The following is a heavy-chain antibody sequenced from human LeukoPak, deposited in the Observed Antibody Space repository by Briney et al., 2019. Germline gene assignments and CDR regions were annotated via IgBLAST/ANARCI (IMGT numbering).Heavy chain of an antibody. Sequence: GGSLRLSCAASGCTISNAWMSWVRQAPGKGLEWVGRIKSKTDGGATDYSAPVRGIFTNSRDDSKNPLYLQMNSLESEEPSYVYFTTDKYSSGWYGGFDNWGQGTLVTVSS. J-gene: IGHJ4*02. D-gene: IGHD6-19*01. CDR3: TTDKYSSGWYGGFDN. CDR2: IKSKTDGGAT. CDR1: GCTISNAW. V-gene: IGHV3-15*01.